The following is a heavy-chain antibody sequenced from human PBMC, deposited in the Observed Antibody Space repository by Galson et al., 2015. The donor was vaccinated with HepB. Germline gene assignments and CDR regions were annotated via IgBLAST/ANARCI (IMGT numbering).Heavy chain of an antibody. Sequence: SLRLSCAVPGFTLRMYTMHWVRQTPGKGLEWVAALSFDGSDDYYADSEKGRFTISRDNSKKTLYVQMNSLRPEDTAVYFCARDPHALNTGGHFDYWGQGTQVTVSS. J-gene: IGHJ4*02. CDR1: GFTLRMYT. V-gene: IGHV3-30*03. D-gene: IGHD2-8*01. CDR2: LSFDGSDD. CDR3: ARDPHALNTGGHFDY.